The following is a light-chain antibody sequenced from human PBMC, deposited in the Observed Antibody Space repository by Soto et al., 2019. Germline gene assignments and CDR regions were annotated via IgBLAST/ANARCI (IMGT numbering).Light chain of an antibody. CDR2: EVS. Sequence: QSVLTQPPSAAGCPGQSVTVACAGTSSDVGGYDYVSWYQQHPGKAPKLMIYEVSKRPSGVPDRFSGSKSGNTASLTVSGLQAEDEADYYCSSYAGSSTYVFGTGTKVTVL. CDR3: SSYAGSSTYV. CDR1: SSDVGGYDY. V-gene: IGLV2-8*01. J-gene: IGLJ1*01.